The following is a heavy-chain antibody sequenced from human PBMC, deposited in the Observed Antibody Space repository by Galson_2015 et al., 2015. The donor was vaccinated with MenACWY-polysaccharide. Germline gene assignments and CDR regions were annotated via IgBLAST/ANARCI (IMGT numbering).Heavy chain of an antibody. CDR1: GFVFDDHA. Sequence: SLRLSCAASGFVFDDHAMHWVRQAPGRGLEWVSGISRNSNDIGYADSVRGRFSTTRDNAKTSPYLQLNSLRVEDTALYYCARAGIGTVGRRAFDIWGKGTMVTVPS. J-gene: IGHJ3*02. CDR3: ARAGIGTVGRRAFDI. CDR2: ISRNSNDI. V-gene: IGHV3-9*01. D-gene: IGHD6-13*01.